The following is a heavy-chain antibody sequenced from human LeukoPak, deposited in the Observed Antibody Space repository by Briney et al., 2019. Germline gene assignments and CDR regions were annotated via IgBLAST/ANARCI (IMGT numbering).Heavy chain of an antibody. V-gene: IGHV4-34*01. D-gene: IGHD3-3*01. CDR1: GEALNGYY. CDR3: ARGYYDFPLDI. CDR2: INHRGST. J-gene: IGHJ2*01. Sequence: PSETLSLTCAVYGEALNGYYWNRVRQSPGKGLEWIGEINHRGSTNYNPSLKSRVTISVDTSKRQFSLKLTSVTAADTAMYYCARGYYDFPLDIWGRGTQVIVSS.